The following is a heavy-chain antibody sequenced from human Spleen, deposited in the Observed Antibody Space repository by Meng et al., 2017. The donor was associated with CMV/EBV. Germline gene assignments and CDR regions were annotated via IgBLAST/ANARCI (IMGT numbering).Heavy chain of an antibody. CDR1: GFTFNNYA. D-gene: IGHD5-12*01. V-gene: IGHV3-64*02. J-gene: IGHJ4*02. Sequence: SCKASGFTFNNYAMHWVRQAPGKGLEYVSAISNNGDSTYYADSVKGRFTISRDNSKNTLYLQMGSLRAEDMAVYYCARASGHDYGSYVTGNWGQGTLVTVSS. CDR2: ISNNGDST. CDR3: ARASGHDYGSYVTGN.